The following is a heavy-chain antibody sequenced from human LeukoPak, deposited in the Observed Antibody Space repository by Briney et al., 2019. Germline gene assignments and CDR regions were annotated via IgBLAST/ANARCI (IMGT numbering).Heavy chain of an antibody. CDR1: GGSISRHY. CDR2: IYYSGST. J-gene: IGHJ6*02. Sequence: SETLSLTCLVSGGSISRHYWSWIRQPPGKGREWIGYIYYSGSTNYNPSLKSRVTISVDTSKNQFSLKLSSVTAADTAVYYCARVSGYSYGNSYYYYYGMDFWGQGTTVAVCS. V-gene: IGHV4-59*11. D-gene: IGHD5-18*01. CDR3: ARVSGYSYGNSYYYYYGMDF.